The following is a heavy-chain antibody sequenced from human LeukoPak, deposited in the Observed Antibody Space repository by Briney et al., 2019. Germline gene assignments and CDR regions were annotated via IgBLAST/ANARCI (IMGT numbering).Heavy chain of an antibody. J-gene: IGHJ6*04. V-gene: IGHV3-30*18. CDR1: GFTFSSYG. Sequence: PGRSLRLSCAASGFTFSSYGMHWVRQAPGKGLEWVAVISYDGSNKYYADSVKGRFTISRDNSKNTLYLQMNSLRAEGTAVYYCAKELYRYYYYGMDVWGKGTTVTVSS. CDR2: ISYDGSNK. D-gene: IGHD2-2*01. CDR3: AKELYRYYYYGMDV.